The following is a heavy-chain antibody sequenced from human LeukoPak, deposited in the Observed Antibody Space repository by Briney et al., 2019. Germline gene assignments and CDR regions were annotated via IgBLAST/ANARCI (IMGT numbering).Heavy chain of an antibody. CDR2: IHSGGTT. CDR3: ASPSAEMTAINGSYFDV. J-gene: IGHJ2*01. CDR1: GFTVGSSY. V-gene: IGHV3-66*01. Sequence: GGSLRLSCAASGFTVGSSYMNWVRQAPGKGLEWVSVIHSGGTTYYADSVKGRFTISRDYSENTLYLQMNNLRAEDPAVYYCASPSAEMTAINGSYFDVWGRGTLVT. D-gene: IGHD5-24*01.